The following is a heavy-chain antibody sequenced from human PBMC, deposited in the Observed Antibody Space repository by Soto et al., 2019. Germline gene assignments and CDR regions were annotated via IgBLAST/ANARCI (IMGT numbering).Heavy chain of an antibody. V-gene: IGHV4-59*11. CDR2: IYYSGST. D-gene: IGHD1-1*01. J-gene: IGHJ4*02. Sequence: SDTLSLTCTGSGGSISIHSWSRIRQPPGKGLEWIGYIYYSGSTNYNPSLKSRVTISVDTSKNQFSLKLSSVTAADTAVYYCARVPLDHTNSPYFDFWGQGALLTVS. CDR3: ARVPLDHTNSPYFDF. CDR1: GGSISIHS.